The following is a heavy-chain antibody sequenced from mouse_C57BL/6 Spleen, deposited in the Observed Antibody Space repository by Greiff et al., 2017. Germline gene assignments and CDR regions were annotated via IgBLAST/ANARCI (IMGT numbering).Heavy chain of an antibody. J-gene: IGHJ2*01. CDR1: GYTFTSYW. CDR2: IHPNSGST. D-gene: IGHD1-1*01. Sequence: VQLQQPGAELVKPGASVKLSCKASGYTFTSYWMHWVKQRPGQGLEWIGMIHPNSGSTNYNEKFKSKATLTVDKSSSTAYMQLSSLTSEDSAVYYCASPDYYGSSLYYFDYWGQGTTLTVSS. CDR3: ASPDYYGSSLYYFDY. V-gene: IGHV1-64*01.